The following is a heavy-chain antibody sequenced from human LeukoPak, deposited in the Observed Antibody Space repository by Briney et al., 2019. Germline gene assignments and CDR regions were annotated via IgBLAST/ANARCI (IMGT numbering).Heavy chain of an antibody. Sequence: SETLSLTCAVYGGSFSGYYWSWIRQPPGKGLEWIGEINHSGSTNYNPSLKSRVTISVDTSKNQFSLKLSSVTAADTAVYYCARATNDCSSTSCSLSYFDYWGQGTLVTVSS. CDR3: ARATNDCSSTSCSLSYFDY. CDR1: GGSFSGYY. CDR2: INHSGST. V-gene: IGHV4-34*01. J-gene: IGHJ4*02. D-gene: IGHD2-2*01.